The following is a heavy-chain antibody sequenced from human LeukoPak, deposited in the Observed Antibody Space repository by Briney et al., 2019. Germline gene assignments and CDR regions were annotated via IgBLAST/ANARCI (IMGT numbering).Heavy chain of an antibody. CDR1: GFTFSSYS. D-gene: IGHD4-23*01. CDR2: ISSSSSYI. CDR3: ARDLVQIGDYGGNSYYYGMDV. J-gene: IGHJ6*02. Sequence: GGSLRLSCAASGFTFSSYSMNWVRQAPGKWLEWVSSISSSSSYIYYADSVKGRFTISRDNAKNSLYLQMNSLRAEDTAVYYCARDLVQIGDYGGNSYYYGMDVWGQGTTVTVSS. V-gene: IGHV3-21*01.